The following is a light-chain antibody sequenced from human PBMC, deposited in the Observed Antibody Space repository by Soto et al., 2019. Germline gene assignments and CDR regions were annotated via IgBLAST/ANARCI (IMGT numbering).Light chain of an antibody. V-gene: IGKV3-11*01. CDR2: DAS. CDR3: QQRSSWIT. J-gene: IGKJ5*01. Sequence: EGVLTHSPATLALSPCEGAALSCRAGQSVSTYLAWYQQKPGQAPRLLIYDASNRATGIPARFSGSGSATDFTLTISSLEPEDFAVYYCQQRSSWITFGQGTRLEIK. CDR1: QSVSTY.